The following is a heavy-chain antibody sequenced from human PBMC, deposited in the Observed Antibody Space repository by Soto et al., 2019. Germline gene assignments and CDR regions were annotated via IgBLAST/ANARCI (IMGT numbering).Heavy chain of an antibody. D-gene: IGHD3-22*01. V-gene: IGHV1-69*01. CDR1: GGSFNRHT. J-gene: IGHJ4*02. CDR3: ARGWGYESTDYYYAY. Sequence: QVQLVQSGAEVRKPGSSVRVSCKASGGSFNRHTISWVRQAPGQGLEWMGGIIPIFGTANHAQKFQGRVTIIADESKSTVYMELSSLRSADTAIDYCARGWGYESTDYYYAYWGQGTLVIVSS. CDR2: IIPIFGTA.